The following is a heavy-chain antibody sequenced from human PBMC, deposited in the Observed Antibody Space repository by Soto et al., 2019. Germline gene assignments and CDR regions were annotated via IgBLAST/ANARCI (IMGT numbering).Heavy chain of an antibody. J-gene: IGHJ6*02. CDR1: GFTFSSYA. V-gene: IGHV3-23*01. CDR3: ARGRLLWFGELTIDNYYYYGMDV. D-gene: IGHD3-10*01. Sequence: EVQLLESGGGLVQPGGSLRLSCAASGFTFSSYAMSWVRQAPGKGLEWVSAISGSGGSTYYADSVKGRFTISRDNSKNTLYLQMNSLRAEDTAVYYCARGRLLWFGELTIDNYYYYGMDVWGQGTTVTVSS. CDR2: ISGSGGST.